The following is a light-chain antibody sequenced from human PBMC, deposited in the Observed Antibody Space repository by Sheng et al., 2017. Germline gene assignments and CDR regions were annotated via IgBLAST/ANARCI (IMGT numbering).Light chain of an antibody. CDR3: QHRDSLYT. CDR1: QSITSST. Sequence: EIVMTQSPATLSVSPGERATLSCRASQSITSSTLAWYRQKRGQAPKLLIYSASRRPSGIPDRFSGSGSGTDFTLNIYRLEPEDVAVYFCQHRDSLYTFGQGTNLEI. CDR2: SAS. J-gene: IGKJ2*01. V-gene: IGKV3D-20*02.